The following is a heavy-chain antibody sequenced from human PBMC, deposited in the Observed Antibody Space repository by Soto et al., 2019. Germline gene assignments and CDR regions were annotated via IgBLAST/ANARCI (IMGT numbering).Heavy chain of an antibody. D-gene: IGHD4-17*01. J-gene: IGHJ3*02. CDR2: INPSGGST. CDR1: GYTFTSYY. CDR3: AHDYGDYGSAFDI. Sequence: ASVKVSCKASGYTFTSYYMHWVRQAPGQGLEWMGIINPSGGSTSYAQKFQGRVTMTRDTSTSTVYMELSSLRSEDTAVYYCAHDYGDYGSAFDIWGQGTMVTVS. V-gene: IGHV1-46*03.